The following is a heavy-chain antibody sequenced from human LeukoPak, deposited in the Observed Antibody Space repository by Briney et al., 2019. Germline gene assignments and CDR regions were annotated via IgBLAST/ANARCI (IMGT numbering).Heavy chain of an antibody. J-gene: IGHJ3*02. V-gene: IGHV4-59*11. Sequence: KPSETLSLTCTVSGGSISSHYWSWIRQPPGKGLEWIGYIYYSGSTNYNPSLKSRVTISVDTSKNQFSLKLSSVTAADTAVYYCARDGGYSSSHDAFDIWGQGTMVTVSS. D-gene: IGHD6-13*01. CDR1: GGSISSHY. CDR3: ARDGGYSSSHDAFDI. CDR2: IYYSGST.